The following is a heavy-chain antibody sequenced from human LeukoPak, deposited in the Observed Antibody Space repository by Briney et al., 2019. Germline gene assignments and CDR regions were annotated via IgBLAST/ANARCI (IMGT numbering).Heavy chain of an antibody. CDR1: GGSISRFY. D-gene: IGHD3-22*01. CDR2: IYYNGST. Sequence: TPSETLSLTCTVSGGSISRFYWSWIRQPPGKGLEWIGYIYYNGSTNYNPSLKSRVTISVDTSKNQFSLKLSSVTAADTAVYYCARRGYYLASGPAENYYYGMDVWGQGTTVTVSS. J-gene: IGHJ6*02. V-gene: IGHV4-59*08. CDR3: ARRGYYLASGPAENYYYGMDV.